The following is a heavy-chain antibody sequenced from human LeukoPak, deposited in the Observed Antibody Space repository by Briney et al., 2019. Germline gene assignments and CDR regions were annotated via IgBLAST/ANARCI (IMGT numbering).Heavy chain of an antibody. D-gene: IGHD2-15*01. CDR2: VFHTGDT. J-gene: IGHJ4*02. CDR3: ARHPFATPFDH. V-gene: IGHV4-59*08. CDR1: GDSINSFY. Sequence: PSETLSLTCAASGDSINSFYWSWIRQPPGKGLEWIGYVFHTGDTNSNPSLKSRVTVSLDTSTSQVSLRLTSVTAADTAVYYCARHPFATPFDHWGRGILVTVSS.